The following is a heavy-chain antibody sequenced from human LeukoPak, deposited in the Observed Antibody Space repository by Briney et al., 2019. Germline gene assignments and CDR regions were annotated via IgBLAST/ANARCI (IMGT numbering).Heavy chain of an antibody. CDR1: GFTFSDYW. CDR2: ISGSGGST. Sequence: GGSVRLSCAASGFTFSDYWMHWVRQAPGKGLEWVSAISGSGGSTYYADSVKGRFTISRDNSKNTLYLQMNSLRAEDTAVYYCAKDPTYYYDSSGYYGYWGQGTLVTVSS. CDR3: AKDPTYYYDSSGYYGY. V-gene: IGHV3-23*01. J-gene: IGHJ4*02. D-gene: IGHD3-22*01.